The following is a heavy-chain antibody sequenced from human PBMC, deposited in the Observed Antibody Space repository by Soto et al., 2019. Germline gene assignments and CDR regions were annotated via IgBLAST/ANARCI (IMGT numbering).Heavy chain of an antibody. Sequence: NPSETLSLTCNVSGGSISSGGYFWNWIRQHPGKGLEWIGSISYSGSTYYNPSLKSRATISADTSKSQFSLKLNSVTAADTAVYHCARKTFLAPYIFDIWGQGTMVTVSS. CDR1: GGSISSGGYF. J-gene: IGHJ3*02. CDR2: ISYSGST. D-gene: IGHD2-2*02. CDR3: ARKTFLAPYIFDI. V-gene: IGHV4-31*03.